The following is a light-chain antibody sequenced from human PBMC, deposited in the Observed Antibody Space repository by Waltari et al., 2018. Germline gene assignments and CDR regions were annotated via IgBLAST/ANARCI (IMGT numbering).Light chain of an antibody. V-gene: IGKV3-15*01. CDR2: GAS. Sequence: EIVMTQSPATLSVSPGERATLSCRASQSVSSNLAWYQQKPGQAPRLLIYGASTRATGIPAWFSGSGSGTEFTLTISSLQSEDFAVYYCQQYNNWPITFGQGTRLEIK. CDR3: QQYNNWPIT. J-gene: IGKJ5*01. CDR1: QSVSSN.